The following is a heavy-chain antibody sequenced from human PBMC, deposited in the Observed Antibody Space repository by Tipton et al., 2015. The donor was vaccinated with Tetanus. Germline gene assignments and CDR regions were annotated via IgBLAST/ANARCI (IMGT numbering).Heavy chain of an antibody. CDR3: ARGRYYYGSGSYYIGREARLYYFDY. D-gene: IGHD3-10*01. Sequence: GLVKPSETLSLTCAVYGGSFSGYYWSWIRQPPGKGLEWIGEINHSGSTNYNPSLKSRVTISVDTSKNRFSLKLSSVTAADTAVYYCARGRYYYGSGSYYIGREARLYYFDYRGQGTLVTVSS. V-gene: IGHV4-34*01. CDR1: GGSFSGYY. J-gene: IGHJ4*02. CDR2: INHSGST.